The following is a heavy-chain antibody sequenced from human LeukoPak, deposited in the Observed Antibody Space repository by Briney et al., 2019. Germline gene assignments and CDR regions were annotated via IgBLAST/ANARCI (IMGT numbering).Heavy chain of an antibody. V-gene: IGHV3-21*01. CDR1: GFTFSSYS. D-gene: IGHD3-10*01. CDR2: ISSSSSYI. Sequence: GGSLRLSCAASGFTFSSYSMTWVRQAPGKGLEWVSSISSSSSYIYYADSVKGRFTIPRDNAKNSLYLQMNSLRAEDTAVYYCARGSGPSAFDIWGQGTMVTVSS. J-gene: IGHJ3*02. CDR3: ARGSGPSAFDI.